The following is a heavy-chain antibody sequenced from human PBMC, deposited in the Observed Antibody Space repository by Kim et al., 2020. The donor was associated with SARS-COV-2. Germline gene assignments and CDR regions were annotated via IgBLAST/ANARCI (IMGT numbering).Heavy chain of an antibody. Sequence: GESLRLSCAASGFTFSSYAMSWVRQAPGKGLEWVSAISGSGGSTYYADSVKGRFTISRDNSKNTLYLQMNSLRAEDTAVYYCAKDPRRGYSGYDNSVFDYWGQGTLVTVSS. CDR3: AKDPRRGYSGYDNSVFDY. J-gene: IGHJ4*02. CDR2: ISGSGGST. V-gene: IGHV3-23*01. D-gene: IGHD5-12*01. CDR1: GFTFSSYA.